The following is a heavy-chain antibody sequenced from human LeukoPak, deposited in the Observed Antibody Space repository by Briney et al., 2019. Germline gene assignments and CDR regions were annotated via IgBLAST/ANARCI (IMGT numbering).Heavy chain of an antibody. V-gene: IGHV4-59*08. Sequence: SETPSLTCTVSGGSISSYYWSWIRQPPGKGLEWIGYIYYSGSTNYNPSLKSRVTISVDTSKNQFSLKLSSVTAADTAVYYCARHKAVAGTLSFWFDPWGQGTLVTVSS. J-gene: IGHJ5*02. D-gene: IGHD6-19*01. CDR3: ARHKAVAGTLSFWFDP. CDR1: GGSISSYY. CDR2: IYYSGST.